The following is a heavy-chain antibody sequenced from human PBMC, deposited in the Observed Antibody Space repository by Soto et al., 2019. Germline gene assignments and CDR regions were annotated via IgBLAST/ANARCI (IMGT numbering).Heavy chain of an antibody. CDR2: IDYSGST. CDR1: GGSISSYY. J-gene: IGHJ4*02. Sequence: QVQVQESGPGLVKPSETLSLTCTVSGGSISSYYWSWIRQPPGKGLEWIGYIDYSGSTNYNPSLKSRVTISVDTSTNQFSLNLNSVTAADTAVYYCAIASYSSSWYLFYWGQGTLVTVSS. V-gene: IGHV4-59*01. D-gene: IGHD6-13*01. CDR3: AIASYSSSWYLFY.